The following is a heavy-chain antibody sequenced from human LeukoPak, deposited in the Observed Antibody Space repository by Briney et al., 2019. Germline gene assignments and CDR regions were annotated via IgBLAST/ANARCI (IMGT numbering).Heavy chain of an antibody. Sequence: GASVKVSCKASGYTFTGYYMHWVRQAPGQGLEWMGWINPNSGGTNYAQKFQGRVTMTRDTSISTAYMELSRLRSDDTAVYYCAREEISIAVAGTSSYYYYGMDVWGQGTTVTVSS. CDR2: INPNSGGT. D-gene: IGHD6-19*01. V-gene: IGHV1-2*02. J-gene: IGHJ6*02. CDR1: GYTFTGYY. CDR3: AREEISIAVAGTSSYYYYGMDV.